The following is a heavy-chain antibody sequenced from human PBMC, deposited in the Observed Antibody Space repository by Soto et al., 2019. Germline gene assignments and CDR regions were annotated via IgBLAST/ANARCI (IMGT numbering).Heavy chain of an antibody. Sequence: QVQLVQSGAEVKKPGSSVKVSCKASGGTFSSYAISWVRQAPGQGLEWMGGIIPIFGTANYAQKFQGRVTIPADESTRTAYMELRSLRSEDTAVYYCARGHYYGSGIYYYGMDVWGQGTTVTVSS. CDR3: ARGHYYGSGIYYYGMDV. V-gene: IGHV1-69*01. CDR1: GGTFSSYA. D-gene: IGHD3-10*01. CDR2: IIPIFGTA. J-gene: IGHJ6*02.